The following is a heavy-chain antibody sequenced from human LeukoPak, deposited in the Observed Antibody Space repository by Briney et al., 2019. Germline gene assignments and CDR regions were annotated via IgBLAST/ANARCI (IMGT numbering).Heavy chain of an antibody. CDR3: AKDRGVVVPAPIGAFDI. CDR2: ISGSGGST. V-gene: IGHV3-23*01. D-gene: IGHD2-2*01. CDR1: GFTFSSYA. J-gene: IGHJ3*02. Sequence: PGGSLRLSCAASGFTFSSYAMSWVRQAPGKGLEWVSAISGSGGSTYYADSVKGRFTISRDNSKNTLYLQMNSLRAEDTAVYYCAKDRGVVVPAPIGAFDIWGQGTMVTVSS.